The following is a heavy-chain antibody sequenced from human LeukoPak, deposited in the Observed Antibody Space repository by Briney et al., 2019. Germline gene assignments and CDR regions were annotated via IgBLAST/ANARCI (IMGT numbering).Heavy chain of an antibody. CDR2: MNTKTGNT. CDR3: VAMLY. V-gene: IGHV1-8*01. CDR1: GYTFTNSD. Sequence: SVKVSCKASGYTFTNSDINWVRQAPGQGLEWMGWMNTKTGNTGFAQKLQGRVTMSMDTSITTAYMEVTSLRSEDTAVYYCVAMLYWGQGTLVTVSS. J-gene: IGHJ4*02. D-gene: IGHD3-16*01.